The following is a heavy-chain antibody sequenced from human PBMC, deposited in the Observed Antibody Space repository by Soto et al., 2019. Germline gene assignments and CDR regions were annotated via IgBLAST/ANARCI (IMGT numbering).Heavy chain of an antibody. Sequence: SETLSLTCTVSGASLSGRSSYSWGWIRQPPGKGLEWIGTIYYSGATYYSPSLQSRVTISVDPSKNHFSLVVSSLTAADTAVYYCARGHGLLWFGELRLSWFDPWGQGTLVTVSS. D-gene: IGHD3-10*01. CDR3: ARGHGLLWFGELRLSWFDP. CDR1: GASLSGRSSYS. J-gene: IGHJ5*02. V-gene: IGHV4-39*02. CDR2: IYYSGAT.